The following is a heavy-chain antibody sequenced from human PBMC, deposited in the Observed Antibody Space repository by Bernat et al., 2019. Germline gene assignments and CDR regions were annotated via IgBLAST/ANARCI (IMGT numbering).Heavy chain of an antibody. CDR2: IYYSGST. V-gene: IGHV4-59*01. CDR1: GGSISSYY. J-gene: IGHJ2*01. D-gene: IGHD1-1*01. Sequence: QVQLQESGPGLVKPSETLSLTCTVSGGSISSYYWSWIRQPPGKGLEWIGYIYYSGSTNYNPSLKSRVTISVDTSKNQFSLKLSSVTAADTAVYYCAREYGLEDWYFDLWAVAPWSLSPQ. CDR3: AREYGLEDWYFDL.